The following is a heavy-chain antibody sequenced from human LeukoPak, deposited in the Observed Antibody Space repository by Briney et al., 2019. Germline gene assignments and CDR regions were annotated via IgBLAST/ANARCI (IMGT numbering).Heavy chain of an antibody. Sequence: ASVKVSCKASGGTFSSYAISWVRQAPGQGLEWMGGIIPIFGTANYAQKFQGRVTITADESTSTAYMELSSLRSEDTAVYYCAREDRKMATILGDLDAFDIWGQGTMVTVSS. J-gene: IGHJ3*02. CDR3: AREDRKMATILGDLDAFDI. D-gene: IGHD5-24*01. CDR1: GGTFSSYA. V-gene: IGHV1-69*13. CDR2: IIPIFGTA.